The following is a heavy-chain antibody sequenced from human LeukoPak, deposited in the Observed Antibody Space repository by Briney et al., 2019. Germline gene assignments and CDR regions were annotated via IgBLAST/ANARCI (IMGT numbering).Heavy chain of an antibody. CDR1: GYSISSGYY. CDR3: ASRSWSYPFDY. D-gene: IGHD1-26*01. J-gene: IGHJ4*02. V-gene: IGHV4-38-2*01. CDR2: IYHSGST. Sequence: NASETLSLTCAVSGYSISSGYYWGWIRQPPGKGLEWIGSIYHSGSTYYNPSLKSRVTISVDTSKNQFSLKLSSVTAADTAVYYCASRSWSYPFDYWGQGTLVTVSA.